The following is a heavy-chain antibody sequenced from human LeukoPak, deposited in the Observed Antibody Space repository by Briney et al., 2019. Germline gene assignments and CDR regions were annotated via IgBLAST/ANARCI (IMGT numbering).Heavy chain of an antibody. V-gene: IGHV3-23*01. D-gene: IGHD6-13*01. Sequence: PPGGSLRLSCVASGFTFSSYAMSWVRQAPGKGLEWVSGISGSGGDTYYAASVKGRFTISRDNSKNTLNLQMNSLRAEDTAVYYCAKLTGPGYSGSYTRVNWFDPRGQGSLDTVSS. CDR2: ISGSGGDT. J-gene: IGHJ5*02. CDR1: GFTFSSYA. CDR3: AKLTGPGYSGSYTRVNWFDP.